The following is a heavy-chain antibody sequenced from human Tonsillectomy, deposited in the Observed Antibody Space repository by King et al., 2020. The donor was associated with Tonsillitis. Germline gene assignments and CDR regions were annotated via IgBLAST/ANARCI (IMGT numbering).Heavy chain of an antibody. Sequence: HVQLVESGAEVKKPGSSVKVSCKASGGTFSSYAINWVRQAPGQGLEWMGRIIPILGIANYAQKFQGRVTITADKSTSTAYMELSSLRSEDTAVYYCARDSRYYYDTSGYYYGDWFDPWGQGSLVSVSS. CDR2: IIPILGIA. V-gene: IGHV1-69*09. CDR1: GGTFSSYA. D-gene: IGHD3-22*01. CDR3: ARDSRYYYDTSGYYYGDWFDP. J-gene: IGHJ5*02.